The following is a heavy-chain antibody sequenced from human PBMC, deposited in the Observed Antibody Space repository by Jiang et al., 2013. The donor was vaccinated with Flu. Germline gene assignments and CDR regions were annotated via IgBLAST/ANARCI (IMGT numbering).Heavy chain of an antibody. D-gene: IGHD3-22*01. V-gene: IGHV4-39*02. Sequence: TLSLTCTVSGGSISSSGCYWGWIRQSQGRDWSGLGVSIIRGSTYYNPSLKSRVTISVDTSKNHLSLRLSSVTAADTAVYYCGGSAYGMEYFHHWGQGTLVTVSS. CDR3: GGSAYGMEYFHH. J-gene: IGHJ1*01. CDR1: GGSISSSGCY. CDR2: SIIRGST.